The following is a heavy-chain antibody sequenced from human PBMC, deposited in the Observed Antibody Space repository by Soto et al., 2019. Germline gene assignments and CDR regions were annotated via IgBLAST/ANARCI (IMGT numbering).Heavy chain of an antibody. V-gene: IGHV1-8*01. Sequence: ASVKVSCKASGYTFTSYDINWVRQATGQGLEWMGWMNPNSGNTGYAQKFQGRVTMTRNTSISTAYMELSSLRSEDTAVYYCARVGGHYYYYYMDVWGKGTTVTVSS. CDR1: GYTFTSYD. CDR2: MNPNSGNT. CDR3: ARVGGHYYYYYMDV. J-gene: IGHJ6*03. D-gene: IGHD6-25*01.